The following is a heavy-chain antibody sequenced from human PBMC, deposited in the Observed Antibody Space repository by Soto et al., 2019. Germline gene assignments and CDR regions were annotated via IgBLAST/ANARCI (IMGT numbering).Heavy chain of an antibody. J-gene: IGHJ4*02. CDR1: GYTFTSYA. CDR3: VKGEYYYDSSGYYPFDY. CDR2: INAGNGNT. Sequence: GASVKVSCKASGYTFTSYAMHWVRQAPGQRLEWMGWINAGNGNTKYSQKFQGRVTITRDTSASTAYMELSSLRADGTAVYYCVKGEYYYDSSGYYPFDYWGQGTLVTVSS. V-gene: IGHV1-3*01. D-gene: IGHD3-22*01.